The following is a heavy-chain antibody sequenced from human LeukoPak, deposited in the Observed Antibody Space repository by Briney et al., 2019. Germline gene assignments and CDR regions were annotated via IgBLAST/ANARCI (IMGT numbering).Heavy chain of an antibody. Sequence: PGGSLRLSCAASGFTFSSYSMNWVRQAPGKGLEWVSSISSSSSYIYYADSVKGRFTISRDNAKNSLYLQMNSLRAEDTAVYYCARDPGYDILTGYKQYYFDYWGQGTLVTVSS. J-gene: IGHJ4*02. D-gene: IGHD3-9*01. CDR2: ISSSSSYI. V-gene: IGHV3-21*01. CDR3: ARDPGYDILTGYKQYYFDY. CDR1: GFTFSSYS.